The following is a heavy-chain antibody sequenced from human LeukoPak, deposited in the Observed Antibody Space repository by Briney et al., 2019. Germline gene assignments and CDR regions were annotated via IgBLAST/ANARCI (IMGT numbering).Heavy chain of an antibody. CDR1: GGSFSGYY. J-gene: IGHJ3*02. Sequence: SETLSLTCAVYGGSFSGYYWSWIRQPPGKGLEWIGYIYYSGSTNYNPSLKSRVTISVDTSKNQFSLKLSSVTAADTAVYYCARDGNPGAFDIWGQGAMVTVSS. V-gene: IGHV4-59*01. CDR2: IYYSGST. D-gene: IGHD4-23*01. CDR3: ARDGNPGAFDI.